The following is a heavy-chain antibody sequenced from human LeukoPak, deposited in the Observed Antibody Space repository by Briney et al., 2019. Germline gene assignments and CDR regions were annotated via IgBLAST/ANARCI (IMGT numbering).Heavy chain of an antibody. D-gene: IGHD3-16*01. CDR1: GGSLSSYY. V-gene: IGHV4-59*01. CDR2: MYYSGST. CDR3: ATSRWRYASVDY. Sequence: PSETLSLTCTVSGGSLSSYYWSWIRQPPGKGLEWIGYMYYSGSTSYNPSLKSRVTISIDTSKNQFSLKLWSVTAADTAVYYCATSRWRYASVDYWGQGTLVTVSS. J-gene: IGHJ4*02.